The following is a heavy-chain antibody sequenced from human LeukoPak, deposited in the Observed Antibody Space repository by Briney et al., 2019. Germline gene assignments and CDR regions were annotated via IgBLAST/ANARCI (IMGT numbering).Heavy chain of an antibody. J-gene: IGHJ6*02. V-gene: IGHV3-21*01. Sequence: GGSLSLSCAASGFTFSSYSMNWVRQAPGKGLEWVSSISSSSSYIYYADSVKGRFTISRDNAKNSLYLQMNSLRVEDTAVYYCARALDYYGMDVWGQGTMVTVSS. CDR3: ARALDYYGMDV. CDR2: ISSSSSYI. CDR1: GFTFSSYS.